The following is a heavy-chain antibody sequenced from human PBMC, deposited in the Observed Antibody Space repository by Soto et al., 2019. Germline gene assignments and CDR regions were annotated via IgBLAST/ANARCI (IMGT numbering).Heavy chain of an antibody. V-gene: IGHV1-8*02. J-gene: IGHJ5*01. Sequence: GASVKVSCKASGYTFNNYDIHWVRQAPGHGLEWMGWMNPNSGNTGYAQNFRGRVTMTQNTAIGTAYTELSSLRSDDTATYYCTRAYGAETFDFWGQGTRVTVSS. CDR1: GYTFNNYD. CDR2: MNPNSGNT. D-gene: IGHD3-10*01. CDR3: TRAYGAETFDF.